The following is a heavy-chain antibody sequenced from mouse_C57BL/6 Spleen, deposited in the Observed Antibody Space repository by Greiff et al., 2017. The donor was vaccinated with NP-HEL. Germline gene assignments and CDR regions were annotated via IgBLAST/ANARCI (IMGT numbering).Heavy chain of an antibody. J-gene: IGHJ4*01. CDR3: AKNNYGNYVDYAMDY. V-gene: IGHV2-5*01. D-gene: IGHD2-1*01. CDR2: IWRGGST. CDR1: GFSLTSYG. Sequence: VQLQQSGPGLVQPSQSLSITCTVSGFSLTSYGVHWVRQSPGKGLEWLGVIWRGGSTDYNAAFMSRLSITKDNSKSQVFFKMNSLQADDTAIYYCAKNNYGNYVDYAMDYWGQGTSVTVSS.